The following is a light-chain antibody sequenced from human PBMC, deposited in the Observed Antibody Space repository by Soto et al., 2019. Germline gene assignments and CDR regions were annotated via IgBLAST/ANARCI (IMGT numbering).Light chain of an antibody. CDR2: QAS. CDR3: QLLRT. CDR1: QSISNW. Sequence: DIQMTQSPSTLSASVGDRVTITCRASQSISNWLAWYQQKPGKAPKLLIYQASTLQSGVPSRFSGSGTGTXFXLPINNLQPDDVATYYCQLLRTFGQGTKVEIK. V-gene: IGKV1-5*03. J-gene: IGKJ1*01.